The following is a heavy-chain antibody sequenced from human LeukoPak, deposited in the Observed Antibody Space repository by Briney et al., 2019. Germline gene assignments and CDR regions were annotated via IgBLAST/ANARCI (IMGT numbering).Heavy chain of an antibody. V-gene: IGHV3-48*03. CDR1: GFTFSSYE. J-gene: IGHJ4*02. CDR2: ISSSGSTI. D-gene: IGHD2-21*02. CDR3: AKDWAPYCGGDCYFNY. Sequence: GGSLRLSCAASGFTFSSYEMNWVRQAPGKGLEWVSYISSSGSTIYYADSVKGRFTISRDSSKNTVYLQMNSLRVEDTAVYYCAKDWAPYCGGDCYFNYWGQGTLVTVSS.